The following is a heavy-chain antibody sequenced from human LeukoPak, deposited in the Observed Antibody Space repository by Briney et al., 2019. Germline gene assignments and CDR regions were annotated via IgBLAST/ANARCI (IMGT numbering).Heavy chain of an antibody. Sequence: GASVTVSFTSSGYTFTGYYIHWVRQAPGQGLEWMGWIYSNNGGTDYAQKFQGRVTMTRDTSISTAYMEVSRVRSDDTAVYYCARGFRTGDMTTFAHWGQGTLVTVSS. CDR3: ARGFRTGDMTTFAH. CDR1: GYTFTGYY. V-gene: IGHV1-2*02. CDR2: IYSNNGGT. J-gene: IGHJ4*02. D-gene: IGHD2-15*01.